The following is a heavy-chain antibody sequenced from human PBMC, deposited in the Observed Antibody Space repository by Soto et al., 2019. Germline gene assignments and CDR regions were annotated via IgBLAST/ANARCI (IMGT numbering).Heavy chain of an antibody. CDR1: GGSISSSSYY. V-gene: IGHV4-39*01. Sequence: KTSETLSLTCTVSGGSISSSSYYWGWIRQPPGKGLEWIGSFYYSGSTFYNPSLKSRVTISVDTSKNQFSLKLTSVTAADTAVYYCARTQRGVIAVFDYWGQGTLVTVSS. CDR3: ARTQRGVIAVFDY. CDR2: FYYSGST. J-gene: IGHJ4*02. D-gene: IGHD6-19*01.